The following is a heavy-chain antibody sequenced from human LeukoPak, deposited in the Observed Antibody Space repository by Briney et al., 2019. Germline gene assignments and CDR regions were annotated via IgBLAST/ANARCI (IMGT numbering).Heavy chain of an antibody. CDR2: IYYSGST. D-gene: IGHD1-1*01. V-gene: IGHV4-59*01. CDR3: ASAPREERAFDI. Sequence: PSETLRLSCTVPGGSTSSYNMKWIRQPPGKGLEWIGYIYYSGSTNYNPSLKSRVTISVDTSKDQFSLKLSSVTAADTAVYYCASAPREERAFDIWGPGNLVTVSS. J-gene: IGHJ3*02. CDR1: GGSTSSYN.